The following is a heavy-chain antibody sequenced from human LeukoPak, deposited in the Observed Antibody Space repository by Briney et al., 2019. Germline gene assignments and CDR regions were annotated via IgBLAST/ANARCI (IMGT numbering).Heavy chain of an antibody. V-gene: IGHV3-30-3*01. J-gene: IGHJ4*02. CDR3: AREKLIAVANYYFDY. Sequence: GGSLRLSCAASGFTFSSYAMHWVRQAPGKGLEWVAVISYDGSNKYYADSVKGRFTISRDNSKNTLYLQMNSLRAEDTAVYYCAREKLIAVANYYFDYWGQGTLVTVSS. D-gene: IGHD6-19*01. CDR2: ISYDGSNK. CDR1: GFTFSSYA.